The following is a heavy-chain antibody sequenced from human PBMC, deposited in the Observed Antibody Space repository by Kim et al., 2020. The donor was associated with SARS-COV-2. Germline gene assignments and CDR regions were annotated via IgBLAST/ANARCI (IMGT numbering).Heavy chain of an antibody. D-gene: IGHD6-6*01. V-gene: IGHV1-2*02. J-gene: IGHJ4*02. CDR3: ARGGSVGMVAARPFDY. Sequence: FRGRVTMTRDTSISTAYMELSRLRSDDTAVYYCARGGSVGMVAARPFDYWGQGTLVTVSS.